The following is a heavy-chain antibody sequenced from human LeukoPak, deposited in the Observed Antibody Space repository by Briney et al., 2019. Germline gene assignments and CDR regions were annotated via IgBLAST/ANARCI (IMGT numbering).Heavy chain of an antibody. V-gene: IGHV6-1*01. D-gene: IGHD6-19*01. Sequence: SQTLSLTFAVSGDSVSSKNSAWNWIRQSPSRGLEWLGRTYYRSKWYNDYAESMEGRMTISQDTSKNQYSLHLNSVTPDDTAVYYCARDLGTTGWHTFDYWGQGTLVTVSS. CDR1: GDSVSSKNSA. CDR2: TYYRSKWYN. J-gene: IGHJ4*02. CDR3: ARDLGTTGWHTFDY.